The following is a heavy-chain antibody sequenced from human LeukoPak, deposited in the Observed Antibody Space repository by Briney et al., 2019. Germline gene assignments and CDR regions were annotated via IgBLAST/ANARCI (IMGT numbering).Heavy chain of an antibody. CDR2: ISAYDGNT. CDR1: GYTFSSYG. J-gene: IGHJ6*02. D-gene: IGHD6-13*01. V-gene: IGHV1-18*01. CDR3: ARDGIAAAGTGYYYYGMDV. Sequence: GASVKVSCKASGYTFSSYGISWVRQAPGQGLEWMGWISAYDGNTDYAQNLQGRVTMTTDTSTSTAYMELRSLRSDDTAVYYCARDGIAAAGTGYYYYGMDVWGQGTTVTVSS.